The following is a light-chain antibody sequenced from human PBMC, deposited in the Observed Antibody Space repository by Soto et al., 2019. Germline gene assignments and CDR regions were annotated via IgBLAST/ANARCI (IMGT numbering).Light chain of an antibody. V-gene: IGKV3-20*01. CDR1: QSVSSSY. CDR3: HQYGSSPLT. J-gene: IGKJ4*01. Sequence: LVLTQSPGTLSLSPGERATLSCRASQSVSSSYLAWYQQKPGQAPSLLIYGASSKATGSPARFCGSWSGTDFTITISILDPEDFAVYYCHQYGSSPLTFGRGTKVEIK. CDR2: GAS.